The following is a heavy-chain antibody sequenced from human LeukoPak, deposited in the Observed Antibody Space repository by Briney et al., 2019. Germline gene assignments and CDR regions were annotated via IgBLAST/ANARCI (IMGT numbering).Heavy chain of an antibody. CDR2: KNPTTGGT. J-gene: IGHJ4*02. V-gene: IGHV1-46*01. CDR3: ARDLMVATGRPQPIDY. Sequence: GASVKVSCKASGYTFTSSALNWVRQAPGQGLEWMGIKNPTTGGTSYAQRFQGRVTLTMDTSTRTVYMELSSLKSEDTALYYCARDLMVATGRPQPIDYWGQGTLVTVSS. D-gene: IGHD2-8*01. CDR1: GYTFTSSA.